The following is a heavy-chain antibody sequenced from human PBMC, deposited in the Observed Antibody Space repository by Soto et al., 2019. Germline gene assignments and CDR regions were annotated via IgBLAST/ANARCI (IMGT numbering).Heavy chain of an antibody. CDR1: GFTFSSYA. CDR3: ARAAQSRVRGVIIPGYFQH. CDR2: ISYDGSNK. D-gene: IGHD3-10*01. J-gene: IGHJ1*01. V-gene: IGHV3-30-3*01. Sequence: GGSLRLSCAASGFTFSSYAMHWVRQAPGKGLEWVAVISYDGSNKYYADSVKGRFTISRDNSKNTLYLQMNSLRAEDTAVYYCARAAQSRVRGVIIPGYFQHWGQGTLVTVSS.